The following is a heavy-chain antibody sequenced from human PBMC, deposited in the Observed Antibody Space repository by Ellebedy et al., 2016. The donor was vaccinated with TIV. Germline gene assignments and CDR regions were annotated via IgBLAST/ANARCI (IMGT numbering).Heavy chain of an antibody. J-gene: IGHJ4*02. CDR2: ISGSGDNT. CDR1: GFTLGDYF. Sequence: GESLKISCAASGFTLGDYFMSWVRQAPGKGLEGVSSISGSGDNTYYADSVKGRFTISRDDASNSLFLQMNSLRADDTAVYYCARSGEHDSWGQGTLVTVSS. V-gene: IGHV3-69-1*01. D-gene: IGHD1-26*01. CDR3: ARSGEHDS.